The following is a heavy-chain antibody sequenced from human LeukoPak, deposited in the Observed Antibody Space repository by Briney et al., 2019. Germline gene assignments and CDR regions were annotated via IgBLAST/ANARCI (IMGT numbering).Heavy chain of an antibody. CDR2: MDADGAKK. CDR3: ARAGSGSYVGYSFDY. Sequence: PGGSLRLSCAVSGFTFSNYWMTWVRQAQGKGLEWVANMDADGAKKYYVDSVKGRFTISRDNAKNSVYLEMNNLRGEDTAVYHCARAGSGSYVGYSFDYWGQGALVTVSS. CDR1: GFTFSNYW. V-gene: IGHV3-7*01. D-gene: IGHD6-19*01. J-gene: IGHJ4*02.